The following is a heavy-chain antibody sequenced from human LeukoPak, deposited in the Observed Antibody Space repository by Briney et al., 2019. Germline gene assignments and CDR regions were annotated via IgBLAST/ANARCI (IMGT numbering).Heavy chain of an antibody. D-gene: IGHD4-23*01. CDR3: ARSHRWGFDY. J-gene: IGHJ4*02. V-gene: IGHV3-7*01. CDR1: GLTFSSYW. CDR2: IKQDGSEK. Sequence: GGSLRLSCAASGLTFSSYWMSWVRQAPGKGLEWVANIKQDGSEKYYVDSVKGRFTISRDNAKNSLYLQMNSLRAEDTAVYYCARSHRWGFDYWGQGTLVTVSS.